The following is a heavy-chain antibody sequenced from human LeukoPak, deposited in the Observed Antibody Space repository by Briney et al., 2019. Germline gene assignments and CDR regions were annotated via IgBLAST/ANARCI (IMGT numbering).Heavy chain of an antibody. V-gene: IGHV3-7*03. CDR1: GFTFSSYW. J-gene: IGHJ3*02. CDR2: IKQDGSEK. D-gene: IGHD3-9*01. CDR3: AKTYYDILTGMRGAFDI. Sequence: GGSLRLSCAASGFTFSSYWMSWVRQAPGKGLEWVANIKQDGSEKYYVDSVKGRFTISRDNSKNTLYLQMNSLRAEDTAVYYCAKTYYDILTGMRGAFDIWGQGTMVTVSS.